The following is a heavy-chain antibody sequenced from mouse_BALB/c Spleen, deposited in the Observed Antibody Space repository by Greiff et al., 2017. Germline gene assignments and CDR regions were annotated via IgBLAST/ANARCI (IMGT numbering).Heavy chain of an antibody. CDR2: ISYDGSN. D-gene: IGHD2-14*01. CDR3: ASGCYRYDQYYGMDY. V-gene: IGHV3-6*02. Sequence: EVKLMESGPGLVKPSQSLSLTCSVTGYSITSGYFWNWIRQFPGNKLEWMGYISYDGSNNYNPSLKNRIAITRDTSKNQFFLKLNSVTTEDTATSDWASGCYRYDQYYGMDYWGQGTSVTVSA. J-gene: IGHJ4*01. CDR1: GYSITSGYF.